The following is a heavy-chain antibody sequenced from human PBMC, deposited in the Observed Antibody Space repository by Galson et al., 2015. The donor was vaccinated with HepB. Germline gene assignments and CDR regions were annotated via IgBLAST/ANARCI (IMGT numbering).Heavy chain of an antibody. CDR1: GYTFTSYG. J-gene: IGHJ4*02. D-gene: IGHD5-24*01. Sequence: SVKVSCKASGYTFTSYGISWVRQAPGQGLEWMGWISGYNGNTNYAHKPQGRVTMTTDTSTSTAYMELRSLRSDDTAVYYCALSRDGYNWGYWGQGTLVTVSS. CDR3: ALSRDGYNWGY. V-gene: IGHV1-18*04. CDR2: ISGYNGNT.